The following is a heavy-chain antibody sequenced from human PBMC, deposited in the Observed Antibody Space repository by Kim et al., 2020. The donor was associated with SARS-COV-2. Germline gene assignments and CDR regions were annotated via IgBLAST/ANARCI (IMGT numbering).Heavy chain of an antibody. V-gene: IGHV4-34*01. CDR2: INHSGST. CDR3: ARGSGMIVVVISDYFDY. D-gene: IGHD3-22*01. J-gene: IGHJ4*02. Sequence: SETLSLTCAVYGGSFSGYYWSWIRQPPGKGLEWIGEINHSGSTNYNPSLKSRVTISVDTSKNQFSLKLSSVTAADTAVYYCARGSGMIVVVISDYFDYWGQGTLVTVSS. CDR1: GGSFSGYY.